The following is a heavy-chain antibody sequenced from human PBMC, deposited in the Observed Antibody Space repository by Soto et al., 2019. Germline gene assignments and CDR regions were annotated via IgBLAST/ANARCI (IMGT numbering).Heavy chain of an antibody. CDR2: ISYDGSDK. D-gene: IGHD2-2*01. J-gene: IGHJ3*02. CDR1: GFTFSHYP. V-gene: IGHV3-30*01. Sequence: QGQLVESGRDMVQPGRSLRLSCAASGFTFSHYPMHWVRQAPGKGLEWVAAISYDGSDKYYAESLKGRFTISRDNPRNTLYLQLESVTPDDTAMYYCARHLGSREVPDALGAFDIWGRGTMVTVSS. CDR3: ARHLGSREVPDALGAFDI.